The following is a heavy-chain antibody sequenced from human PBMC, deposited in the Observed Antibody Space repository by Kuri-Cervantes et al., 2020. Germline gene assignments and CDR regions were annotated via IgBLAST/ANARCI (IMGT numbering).Heavy chain of an antibody. J-gene: IGHJ1*01. Sequence: GGSLRLSCTASGFTFGDYAMSWFRQAPGKGLEWVGFIRSKAYGGTTEYAASVKGRFTISRDDSKNTLYLQMNSLRAEDTAVYYCARGRGYSGYDPYFQHWGQGTLVTVSS. D-gene: IGHD5-12*01. V-gene: IGHV3-49*03. CDR3: ARGRGYSGYDPYFQH. CDR2: IRSKAYGGTT. CDR1: GFTFGDYA.